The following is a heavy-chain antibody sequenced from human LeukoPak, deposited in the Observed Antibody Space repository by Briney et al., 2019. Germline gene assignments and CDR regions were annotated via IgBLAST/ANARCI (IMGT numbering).Heavy chain of an antibody. V-gene: IGHV4-30-2*01. D-gene: IGHD3-3*01. J-gene: IGHJ5*02. Sequence: PSQTLSLTCTVSGGSISSGGYYWSWIRQPPGKGLEWIGCISQSESTYYNPSLKSRLTISVDRSKNQFSLKLSSVTAADTAVYYCAREARDFWSGFPPGPWGQGTLVTVSS. CDR2: ISQSEST. CDR1: GGSISSGGYY. CDR3: AREARDFWSGFPPGP.